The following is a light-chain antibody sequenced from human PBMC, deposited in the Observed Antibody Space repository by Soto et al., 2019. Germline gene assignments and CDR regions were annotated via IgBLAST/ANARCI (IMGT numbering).Light chain of an antibody. V-gene: IGLV2-11*01. J-gene: IGLJ1*01. CDR2: DVS. Sequence: QSVLTQPRSVSGSPGQSVTISCTGTSSDVGGYNYVSWYQQHPGKAPKLMIYDVSKRPSGVPDRFSGSKSGNPASLTISGLQAEDEADYYCCSYAGSDYVFGTGTKVTVL. CDR3: CSYAGSDYV. CDR1: SSDVGGYNY.